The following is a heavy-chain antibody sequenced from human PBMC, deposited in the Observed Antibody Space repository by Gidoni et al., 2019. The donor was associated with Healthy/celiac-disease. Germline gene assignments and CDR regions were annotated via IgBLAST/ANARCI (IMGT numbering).Heavy chain of an antibody. CDR3: AKHPLTGTFDY. CDR2: INHSGST. J-gene: IGHJ4*02. CDR1: GGSFSGDY. D-gene: IGHD7-27*01. Sequence: QVRLQQWDAGLWKPSPTLSLTCAVYGGSFSGDYWSWSRQPPGKGLEWIGEINHSGSTNYDPSLKSRVTISVDKSKNPFSLKLSSVTAADTAVYYCAKHPLTGTFDYWGQGTLVTVSS. V-gene: IGHV4-34*01.